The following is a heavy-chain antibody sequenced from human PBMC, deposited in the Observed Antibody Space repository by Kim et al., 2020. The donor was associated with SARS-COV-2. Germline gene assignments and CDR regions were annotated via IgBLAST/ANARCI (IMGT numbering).Heavy chain of an antibody. J-gene: IGHJ4*02. D-gene: IGHD6-13*01. CDR1: GYTFTSYA. CDR2: INAGNGNT. CDR3: AKTRYSSTSAGYFDY. Sequence: ASVKVSCKASGYTFTSYAMHWVRQAPGQRLEWMGWINAGNGNTKYSQKFQGRVTITRDTSASTAYMELSSLRSEDTAVYYCAKTRYSSTSAGYFDYWGQGTLVTVSS. V-gene: IGHV1-3*01.